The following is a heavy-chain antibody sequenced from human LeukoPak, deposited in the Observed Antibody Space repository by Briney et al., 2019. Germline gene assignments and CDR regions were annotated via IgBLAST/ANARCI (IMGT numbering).Heavy chain of an antibody. CDR3: ARDSAGDYWLDP. CDR2: IYYSGTT. J-gene: IGHJ5*02. D-gene: IGHD7-27*01. Sequence: GSLRLSCAASGFTFSDYYMSRIRPPPGKGLEWIGSIYYSGTTNYNPSLKSRVTISVDTSKNQFSLKLSSVTAADTAVYYCARDSAGDYWLDPWGQGTPVTVSS. CDR1: GFTFSDYY. V-gene: IGHV4-34*01.